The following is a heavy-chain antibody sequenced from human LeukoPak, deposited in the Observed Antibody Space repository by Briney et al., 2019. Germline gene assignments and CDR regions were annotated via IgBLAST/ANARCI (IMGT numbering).Heavy chain of an antibody. CDR2: IYSGNNT. CDR3: ARTVGYGDYSWFDP. V-gene: IGHV3-53*01. J-gene: IGHJ5*02. CDR1: GFTFSSYW. D-gene: IGHD4-17*01. Sequence: GGSLRLSCAASGFTFSSYWMSWVRQAPGKGLEWVSVIYSGNNTYYADSVKGRFTISRDTSKNTLYLQMNSLRAEDTAVYYCARTVGYGDYSWFDPWGQGTLVTVSS.